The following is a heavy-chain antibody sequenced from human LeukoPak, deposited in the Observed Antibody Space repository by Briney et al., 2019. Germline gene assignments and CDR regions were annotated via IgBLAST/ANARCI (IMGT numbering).Heavy chain of an antibody. D-gene: IGHD3-10*01. J-gene: IGHJ3*02. CDR1: GGSITPYY. CDR2: IHYSGST. V-gene: IGHV4-59*01. CDR3: ARYYYASGTKAFDI. Sequence: SETLSLTCAVSGGSITPYYWSWVRQPPGKGLEWIGYIHYSGSTKYNPSLQSRVTISVDTSSNQFSLKLSSATAADTAVYYCARYYYASGTKAFDIWGQGTMVTVSS.